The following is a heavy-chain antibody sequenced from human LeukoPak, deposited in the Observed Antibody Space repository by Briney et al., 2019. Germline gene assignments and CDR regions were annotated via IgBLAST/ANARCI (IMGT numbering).Heavy chain of an antibody. D-gene: IGHD1-26*01. Sequence: GWSLRLSCAASGFTFSSYAMSWVRQAPGKGLEWVSAISTSAGDTYYTDSVKGRFTISRDNSENTLFLQMNSLRAEDTAVYYCAKHIIVGTTKSMDSWGQGTLVTVSS. CDR1: GFTFSSYA. V-gene: IGHV3-23*01. CDR3: AKHIIVGTTKSMDS. CDR2: ISTSAGDT. J-gene: IGHJ4*02.